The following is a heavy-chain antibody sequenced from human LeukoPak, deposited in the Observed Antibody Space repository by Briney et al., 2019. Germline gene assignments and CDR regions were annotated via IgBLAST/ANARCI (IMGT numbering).Heavy chain of an antibody. J-gene: IGHJ4*02. Sequence: GASVKVSCKVSGYTLTGLSMHWVRQAPGKGLEWMGGFDPEDGETIYAQKFQGRVTMTEDTATDTDYMELSSLRSEDTAVYYCATARYGDPPNVWGQGTLVTVSS. D-gene: IGHD4-17*01. CDR1: GYTLTGLS. V-gene: IGHV1-24*01. CDR2: FDPEDGET. CDR3: ATARYGDPPNV.